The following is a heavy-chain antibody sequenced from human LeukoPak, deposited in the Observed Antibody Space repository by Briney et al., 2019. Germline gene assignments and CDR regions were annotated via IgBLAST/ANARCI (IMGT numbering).Heavy chain of an antibody. Sequence: ASVKVSCKASGYTFISYYIHWVRQAPGQGLEWMGIMNPSGGFTSYAQKFQGRVTMTRDMSTSTVYMELSSLRSEDTAVYYCARDLRQQLVSALLGYWGQGTLVTVSS. D-gene: IGHD6-13*01. CDR3: ARDLRQQLVSALLGY. J-gene: IGHJ4*02. V-gene: IGHV1-46*01. CDR2: MNPSGGFT. CDR1: GYTFISYY.